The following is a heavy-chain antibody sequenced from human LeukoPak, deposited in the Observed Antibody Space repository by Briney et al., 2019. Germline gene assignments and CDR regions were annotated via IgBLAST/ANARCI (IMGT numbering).Heavy chain of an antibody. V-gene: IGHV1-2*02. CDR3: AIIVGAILSFDY. D-gene: IGHD1-26*01. J-gene: IGHJ4*02. Sequence: ASVKVSFKASGYTFTVYYMHWVRQAPGQGLEWMGWINPNSGGTNYAQKFQGRVTMTRDTSISTAYMELSRLRSDDTAVYYCAIIVGAILSFDYWGQGTLVTVSS. CDR1: GYTFTVYY. CDR2: INPNSGGT.